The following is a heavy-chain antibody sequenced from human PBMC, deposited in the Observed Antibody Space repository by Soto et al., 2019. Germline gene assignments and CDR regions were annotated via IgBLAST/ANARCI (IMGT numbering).Heavy chain of an antibody. CDR3: ARERGGYYFDY. Sequence: PGGSLRLSCAASGFTFSIYTMSWVPQAPGRGLEWVSYIGARTNDIKYADSVKGRLTISRDNAKNSLYLQMNSLRAEDTAVYFCARERGGYYFDYWGLGTLVTVSS. CDR2: IGARTNDI. CDR1: GFTFSIYT. D-gene: IGHD3-3*01. V-gene: IGHV3-21*05. J-gene: IGHJ4*02.